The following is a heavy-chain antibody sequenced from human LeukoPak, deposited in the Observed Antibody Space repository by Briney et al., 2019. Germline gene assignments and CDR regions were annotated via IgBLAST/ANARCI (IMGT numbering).Heavy chain of an antibody. CDR2: INSSCSYI. V-gene: IGHV3-21*05. J-gene: IGHJ4*02. D-gene: IGHD1-1*01. CDR3: ARGLQLVRGYFDY. CDR1: GFTFSSYA. Sequence: PAGSLTLSCAASGFTFSSYAMNWVRQTPGKGLEWVSYINSSCSYIYYADSVKGRFTISRDNAKKSLYPQMNRLRAEATAVYYFARGLQLVRGYFDYWGQGTLVTVSS.